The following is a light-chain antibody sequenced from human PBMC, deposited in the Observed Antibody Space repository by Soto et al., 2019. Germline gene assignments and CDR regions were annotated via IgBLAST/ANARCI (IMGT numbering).Light chain of an antibody. J-gene: IGKJ2*01. V-gene: IGKV1-39*01. CDR1: QSISSH. Sequence: DVQMTQFPSSLSASVGERVTITCRASQSISSHLNWYQQKPGKAPKLLIHAASSLQSGVPSRFSGSGSGTDFTLTISNLQPEDFATYDCQQSHSTPPDTFGQGTKLEIK. CDR3: QQSHSTPPDT. CDR2: AAS.